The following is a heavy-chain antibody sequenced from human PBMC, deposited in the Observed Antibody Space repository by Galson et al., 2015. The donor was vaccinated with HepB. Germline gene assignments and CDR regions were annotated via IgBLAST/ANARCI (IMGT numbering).Heavy chain of an antibody. CDR2: IDGDGSIT. D-gene: IGHD3-16*02. CDR3: TRSALPNASDI. V-gene: IGHV3-74*01. Sequence: SLRLSCAASGFTFSSHRMYWVRQAPGKGPVWVSRIDGDGSITNYADSVRGRFTISRDNAKNTLYLQMNGLRAEDTATYYCTRSALPNASDIWGQGTTVTVSS. J-gene: IGHJ3*02. CDR1: GFTFSSHR.